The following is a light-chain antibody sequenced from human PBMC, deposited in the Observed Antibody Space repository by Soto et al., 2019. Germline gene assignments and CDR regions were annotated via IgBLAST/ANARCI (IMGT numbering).Light chain of an antibody. CDR1: SGDVGGYNF. CDR2: DVS. J-gene: IGLJ1*01. V-gene: IGLV2-8*01. Sequence: QSVLTQPPSASGSPGQSVTISCTGASGDVGGYNFVSWYQQHPGKAPKLLIYDVSKRPSGVPDRFSGSQSGNTASLTVSGLQAEEEADYYCSSYAGTTNFVFGTGTKVTVL. CDR3: SSYAGTTNFV.